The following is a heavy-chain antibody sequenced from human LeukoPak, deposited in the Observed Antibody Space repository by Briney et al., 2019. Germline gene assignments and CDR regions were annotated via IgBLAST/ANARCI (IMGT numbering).Heavy chain of an antibody. CDR2: IKQDGSEK. J-gene: IGHJ4*02. D-gene: IGHD6-13*01. V-gene: IGHV3-7*01. CDR1: EFNFYGYW. Sequence: GSLRPSWAAPEFNFYGYWVNWGRQAPGKGLEWVANIKQDGSEKQYVDSVRGRFTISRDNAKNSLYLQMNSLRVEDTAVYYCARDGFVGAADYWGQGTLVTVSS. CDR3: ARDGFVGAADY.